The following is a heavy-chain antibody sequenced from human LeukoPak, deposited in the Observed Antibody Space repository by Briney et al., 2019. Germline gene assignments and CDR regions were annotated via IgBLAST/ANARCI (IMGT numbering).Heavy chain of an antibody. CDR3: ARVVAAAGTEYFDY. D-gene: IGHD6-13*01. V-gene: IGHV4-38-2*02. CDR1: GYSISSGYY. CDR2: IYHSGST. J-gene: IGHJ4*02. Sequence: SETLSLTCTVSGYSISSGYYWGWIRQPPGKGLEWIGSIYHSGSTYYNPSLKSRVTISVDTSKNQFSLKLSSVTAADTAVYYCARVVAAAGTEYFDYWGQGTLVTVSS.